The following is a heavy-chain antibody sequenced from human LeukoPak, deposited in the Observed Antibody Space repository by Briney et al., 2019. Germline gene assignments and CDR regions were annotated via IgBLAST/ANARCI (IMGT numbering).Heavy chain of an antibody. Sequence: GSLRLSCAASGFTFSSYAMSWVRQAPGKGLEWVSAISGSGGSTYYADSVKGRFTISRDNSKNTLYLQMNSLRAEDTAVYYCAKGLTIFGVVIIARWIQLWYPWDYWGQGTLVTVSS. CDR2: ISGSGGST. V-gene: IGHV3-23*01. J-gene: IGHJ4*02. CDR1: GFTFSSYA. D-gene: IGHD3-3*01. CDR3: AKGLTIFGVVIIARWIQLWYPWDY.